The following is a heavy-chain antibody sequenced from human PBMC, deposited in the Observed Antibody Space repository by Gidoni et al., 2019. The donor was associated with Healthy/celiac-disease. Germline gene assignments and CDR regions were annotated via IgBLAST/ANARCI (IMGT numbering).Heavy chain of an antibody. D-gene: IGHD6-6*01. Sequence: KGLEWIGSIYYSGSTYYNPSLKSRVTISVDTSKNQFSLKLSSVTAADTAVYYCARPSIAALYGMDVWGQGTTVTVSS. CDR2: IYYSGST. CDR3: ARPSIAALYGMDV. J-gene: IGHJ6*02. V-gene: IGHV4-39*01.